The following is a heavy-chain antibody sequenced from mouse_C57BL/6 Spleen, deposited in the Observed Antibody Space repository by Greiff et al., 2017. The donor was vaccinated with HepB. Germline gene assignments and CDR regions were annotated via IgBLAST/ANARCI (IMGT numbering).Heavy chain of an antibody. CDR1: GYTFTDYE. J-gene: IGHJ4*01. CDR3: TRALYGNYRGYAMDY. Sequence: VQLQQSGAELVRPGASVTLSCKASGYTFTDYEMHWVKQTPVHGLEWIGAIDPETGGTAYNQKFKGKAILTADKSSSTAYMELRSLTSEDSAVYDCTRALYGNYRGYAMDYWGQGTSVTVSS. V-gene: IGHV1-15*01. D-gene: IGHD2-1*01. CDR2: IDPETGGT.